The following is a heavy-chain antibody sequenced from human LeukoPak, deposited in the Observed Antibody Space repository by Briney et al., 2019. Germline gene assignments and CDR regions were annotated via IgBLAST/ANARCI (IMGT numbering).Heavy chain of an antibody. CDR2: ISSDGSNK. CDR3: ARADIEADH. V-gene: IGHV3-74*01. CDR1: EFTFSDYW. J-gene: IGHJ4*02. Sequence: GGSLRLSCAASEFTFSDYWMHWVRQAPGKGLVWVSRISSDGSNKNYADSVKGRFTISRDNAKNTLYLQMNSLRAEDTAVYYCARADIEADHWGQGTLVTVSS. D-gene: IGHD2-15*01.